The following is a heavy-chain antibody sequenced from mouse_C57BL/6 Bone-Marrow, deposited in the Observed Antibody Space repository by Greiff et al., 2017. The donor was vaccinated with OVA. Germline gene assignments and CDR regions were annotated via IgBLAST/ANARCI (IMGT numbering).Heavy chain of an antibody. V-gene: IGHV1-55*01. Sequence: QVQLQQPGAELVKPGASVKMSCKASGYTFTSYWITWVKQRPGQGLEWIGDIYPGSGSTNYNEKFKSKATLTVDTSSSTAYMQLSSLTSEDSAVYYCARTTVVYWYFDVWGTGTTVTVSS. CDR1: GYTFTSYW. CDR2: IYPGSGST. J-gene: IGHJ1*03. D-gene: IGHD1-1*01. CDR3: ARTTVVYWYFDV.